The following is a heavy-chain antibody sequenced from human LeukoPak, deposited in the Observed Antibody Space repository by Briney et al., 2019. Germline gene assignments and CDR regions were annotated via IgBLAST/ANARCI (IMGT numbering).Heavy chain of an antibody. V-gene: IGHV4-30-2*01. Sequence: SETLSLTCTVSGGSISSGGYYWSWIRQPPGKGLEWIGYIYHSGSTYYNPSLKSRVTISVDRSKNQFSLKLSSVTAADTAVYYCAREMVRQYRRAFDIWGQGTMVTVSS. CDR3: AREMVRQYRRAFDI. D-gene: IGHD2-2*01. CDR1: GGSISSGGYY. J-gene: IGHJ3*02. CDR2: IYHSGST.